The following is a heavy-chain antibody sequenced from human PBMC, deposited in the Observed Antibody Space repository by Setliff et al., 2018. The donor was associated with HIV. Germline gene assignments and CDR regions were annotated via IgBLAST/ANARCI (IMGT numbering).Heavy chain of an antibody. V-gene: IGHV1-2*02. CDR3: ARNYVSGSLGLDY. J-gene: IGHJ4*02. D-gene: IGHD3-10*01. Sequence: ASVKVSCKASGYTFTGYCMHWVRQAPGQGLEWMGWINPNSGGTNYAQKFQGRVTMTRDTSISTAYMELSRLRSDDTAVYYCARNYVSGSLGLDYWGQGTLVTVSS. CDR1: GYTFTGYC. CDR2: INPNSGGT.